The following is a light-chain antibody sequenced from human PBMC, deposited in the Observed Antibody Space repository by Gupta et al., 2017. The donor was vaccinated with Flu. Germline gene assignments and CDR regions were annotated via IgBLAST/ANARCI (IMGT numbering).Light chain of an antibody. J-gene: IGLJ2*01. CDR1: SSDIGSYNL. V-gene: IGLV2-23*02. CDR2: EVT. Sequence: SALAQPASVSGSPGQSITISCTGTSSDIGSYNLVSWYQQHPGKAPKLLIHEVTKRPSGVSNRFSGSKSGNTASLTISGLQAEDEADYYCCSYAGSRAHVIFGGGTKLTVL. CDR3: CSYAGSRAHVI.